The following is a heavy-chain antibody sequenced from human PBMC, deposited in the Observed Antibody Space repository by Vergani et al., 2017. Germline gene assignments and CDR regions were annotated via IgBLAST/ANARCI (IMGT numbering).Heavy chain of an antibody. CDR2: IRYDGSNK. D-gene: IGHD1-7*01. CDR1: GFTFSSYG. V-gene: IGHV3-30*02. CDR3: VRDGPELFLH. J-gene: IGHJ4*02. Sequence: QVQLVESGGGVVQPGGSLRLSCAASGFTFSSYGMHWVRQAPGKGLEWVAFIRYDGSNKYYADSVKGRFTISRDISKNTLYLQMTSLRVEDTAVYYCVRDGPELFLHWGQGTLVTVSS.